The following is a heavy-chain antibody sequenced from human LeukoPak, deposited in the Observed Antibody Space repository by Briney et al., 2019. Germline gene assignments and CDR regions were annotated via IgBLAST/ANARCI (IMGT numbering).Heavy chain of an antibody. CDR2: IYPGDSDT. Sequence: GESLKISCKSSGYSFTNYWIGWVRQMPGKGLEWVAIIYPGDSDTRYSPSFQGQVTISADKSISTAYLQWSSLKASDTAMYYCARESSPPAYGMDVWGKGTTVTVSS. J-gene: IGHJ6*04. CDR1: GYSFTNYW. D-gene: IGHD2-15*01. CDR3: ARESSPPAYGMDV. V-gene: IGHV5-51*01.